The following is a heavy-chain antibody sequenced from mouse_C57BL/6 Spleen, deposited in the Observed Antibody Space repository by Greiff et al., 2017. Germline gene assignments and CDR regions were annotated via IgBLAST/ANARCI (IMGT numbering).Heavy chain of an antibody. CDR1: GYSITSGYY. CDR3: ARDYDGPYYFDY. V-gene: IGHV3-6*01. J-gene: IGHJ2*01. CDR2: ISYDGSN. D-gene: IGHD2-3*01. Sequence: DVKLVESGPGLVKPSQSLSLTCSVTGYSITSGYYWNWIRQFPGNKLEWMGYISYDGSNNYNPSLKNRISITRDTSKNQFFLKLNSVTTEDTATYYCARDYDGPYYFDYWGQGTTLTVSS.